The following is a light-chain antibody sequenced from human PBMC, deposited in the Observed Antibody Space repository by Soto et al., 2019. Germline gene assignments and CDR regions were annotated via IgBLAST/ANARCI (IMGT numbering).Light chain of an antibody. CDR2: WAS. V-gene: IGKV4-1*01. CDR1: QSLYSSDNKNY. CDR3: HQYYSEPFT. Sequence: DIVMTQSPDSLAESLGERATINCKSSQSLYSSDNKNYLAWYQQKPGQPPNLLIYWASTRESGVPDRFSASGSGTDFTLTISSLQAEDVAIYYCHQYYSEPFTFGGGTKVEIK. J-gene: IGKJ4*01.